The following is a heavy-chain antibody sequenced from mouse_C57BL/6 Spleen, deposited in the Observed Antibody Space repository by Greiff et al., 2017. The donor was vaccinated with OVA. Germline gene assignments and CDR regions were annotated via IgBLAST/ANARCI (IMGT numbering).Heavy chain of an antibody. CDR3: AREEGTTVVFDY. CDR2: ISDGGSYT. CDR1: GFTFSSYA. V-gene: IGHV5-4*01. J-gene: IGHJ2*01. D-gene: IGHD1-1*01. Sequence: EVMLVESGGGLVKPGGSLKLSCAASGFTFSSYAMSWVRQTPEKRLEWVATISDGGSYTYYPDNVKGRFTISRDNAKNNLYLQMSHLKSEDTAMYYCAREEGTTVVFDYWGQGTTLTVSS.